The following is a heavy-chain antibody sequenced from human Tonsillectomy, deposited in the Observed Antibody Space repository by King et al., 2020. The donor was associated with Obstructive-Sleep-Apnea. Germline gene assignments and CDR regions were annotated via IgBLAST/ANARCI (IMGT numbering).Heavy chain of an antibody. Sequence: VQLVESGGGLVQPGGSLRLSCAASAFTFSTYVMSWVRQAPGKGLEWGSSISGSGGVTYYADSVKGRFTISRDNSKNTLYLQMNILRAEDTAVYYCAKVCSSTSISDFWGQGTLVTVSS. D-gene: IGHD2-2*01. J-gene: IGHJ4*02. CDR3: AKVCSSTSISDF. V-gene: IGHV3-23*04. CDR2: ISGSGGVT. CDR1: AFTFSTYV.